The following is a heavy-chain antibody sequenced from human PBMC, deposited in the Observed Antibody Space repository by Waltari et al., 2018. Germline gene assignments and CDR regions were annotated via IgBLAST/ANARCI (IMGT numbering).Heavy chain of an antibody. CDR1: GFTFGTFW. CDR2: IKDDGSEK. D-gene: IGHD3-16*01. J-gene: IGHJ6*02. CDR3: AREWRFGGKLRVSDYYNYYGLDV. V-gene: IGHV3-7*04. Sequence: EVQLVESGGGLVQAGGSLRLSCCASGFTFGTFWLNWVRQGPGGGLEGVEKIKDDGSEKYYEYSGKGGFTISRENTKNSLYLQMNSLGAEDTDVYYCAREWRFGGKLRVSDYYNYYGLDVWGQGTTVIVSS.